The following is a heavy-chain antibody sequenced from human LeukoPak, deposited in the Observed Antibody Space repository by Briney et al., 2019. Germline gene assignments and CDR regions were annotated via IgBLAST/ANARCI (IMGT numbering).Heavy chain of an antibody. CDR3: AREMDIVATITAAFDI. CDR1: GYTFTNYA. Sequence: ASVKVSCKGSGYTFTNYAVHWVRQAPGQRLEWLGWINPGNGDTKYSQNFQGRVTVTSDTSAATAYVELNSLTSEDTAVYYCAREMDIVATITAAFDIWGQGTMATVSS. J-gene: IGHJ3*02. V-gene: IGHV1-3*01. D-gene: IGHD5-12*01. CDR2: INPGNGDT.